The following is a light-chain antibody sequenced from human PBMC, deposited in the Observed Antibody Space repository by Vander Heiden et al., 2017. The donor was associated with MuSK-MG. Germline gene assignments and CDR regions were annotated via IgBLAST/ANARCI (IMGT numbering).Light chain of an antibody. CDR3: CSYAGSSTFVV. CDR1: SSDVGSYNF. V-gene: IGLV2-23*02. CDR2: EVF. J-gene: IGLJ2*01. Sequence: QSALTQPASVSGSPGQAITIACTGTSSDVGSYNFVSWYQQHPGKAPKLMIYEVFKRPSGVSNRFSGSKSGNTASLTISGLQAEDEADYYCCSYAGSSTFVVFGGGTKLTVL.